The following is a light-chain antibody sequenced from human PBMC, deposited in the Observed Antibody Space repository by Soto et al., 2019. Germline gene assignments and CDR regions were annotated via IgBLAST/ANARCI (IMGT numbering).Light chain of an antibody. Sequence: EIVMTQSPATLSVSAGERVTLSCRASQSVSSNLAWYQQKPGQAPRLLIYGASTRATGIPARFSGSGSGTDFTLTISSLQSEDLAVYYCKQYNNWPPLTFGGGTKVEIK. CDR1: QSVSSN. J-gene: IGKJ4*01. CDR2: GAS. V-gene: IGKV3D-15*01. CDR3: KQYNNWPPLT.